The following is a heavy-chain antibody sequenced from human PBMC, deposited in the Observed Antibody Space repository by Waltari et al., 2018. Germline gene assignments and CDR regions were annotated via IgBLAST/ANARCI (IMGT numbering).Heavy chain of an antibody. CDR1: GGTFSSYA. V-gene: IGHV1-69*10. Sequence: QVQLVQSGAEVKKPGSSVKVSCKASGGTFSSYAISWVRQAPGQGLEWMGGIFPILGIANNAQKFQGRVTITADKSTSTAYMELSSLRSEDTAVYYCARGYSGYDPTRVGRYFDLWGRGTLVTVSS. J-gene: IGHJ2*01. D-gene: IGHD5-12*01. CDR3: ARGYSGYDPTRVGRYFDL. CDR2: IFPILGIA.